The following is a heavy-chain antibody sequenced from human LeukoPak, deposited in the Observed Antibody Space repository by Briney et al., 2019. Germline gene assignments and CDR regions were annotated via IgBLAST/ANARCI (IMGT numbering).Heavy chain of an antibody. V-gene: IGHV1-8*02. Sequence: ASVKVSCKASGYTFTSYDINWVRQATGQGLEWMGWMNPNSGNTGYAQKFQGRVTMTRNTSISTAYMELSSLRSEDTAVYYCARLKSYYGSGRGWYYFDYWGQGTLVTVSS. CDR3: ARLKSYYGSGRGWYYFDY. CDR1: GYTFTSYD. D-gene: IGHD3-10*01. CDR2: MNPNSGNT. J-gene: IGHJ4*02.